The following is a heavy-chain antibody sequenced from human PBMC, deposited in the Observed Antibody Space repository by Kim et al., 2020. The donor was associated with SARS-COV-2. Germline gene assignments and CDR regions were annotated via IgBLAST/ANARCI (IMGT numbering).Heavy chain of an antibody. CDR3: AREIDSYGYSNYFDY. J-gene: IGHJ4*02. CDR2: ISYDGSNK. Sequence: GGSLRLSCAASGFTFSSYAMHWVRQAPGKGLEWVAVISYDGSNKYYADSVKGRFTISRDNSKNTLYLQMNSLRAEDTAVYYCAREIDSYGYSNYFDYWGQGTLVTVSS. D-gene: IGHD5-18*01. V-gene: IGHV3-30-3*01. CDR1: GFTFSSYA.